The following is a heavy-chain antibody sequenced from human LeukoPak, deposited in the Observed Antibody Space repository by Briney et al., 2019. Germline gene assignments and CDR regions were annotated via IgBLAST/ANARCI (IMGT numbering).Heavy chain of an antibody. CDR1: GGSFSGYY. CDR2: INHSGST. Sequence: SETLSLTCAVYGGSFSGYYWSWIRQPPGKGLEWIGEINHSGSTNYNPSLKSRVTISVDTSKNQFSLKLSSVTAADTAVYYCARHRADYYDSSGYYSRYFQHWGQGTLVTVSS. V-gene: IGHV4-34*01. D-gene: IGHD3-22*01. CDR3: ARHRADYYDSSGYYSRYFQH. J-gene: IGHJ1*01.